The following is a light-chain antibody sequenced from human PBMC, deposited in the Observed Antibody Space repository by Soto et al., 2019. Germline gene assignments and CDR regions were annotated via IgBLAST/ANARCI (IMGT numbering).Light chain of an antibody. CDR2: DVT. J-gene: IGLJ1*01. CDR3: CSFAGSSTYYV. Sequence: QPVLTQPRSVSGSPGQSVTISCTGTSSDVGGHNYVSWYQQHPGEVPKFIIYDVTKRPSGVPDRFSGSKSGNTATLTISGLRAEDEADYYCCSFAGSSTYYVFGTGTKLTVL. V-gene: IGLV2-11*01. CDR1: SSDVGGHNY.